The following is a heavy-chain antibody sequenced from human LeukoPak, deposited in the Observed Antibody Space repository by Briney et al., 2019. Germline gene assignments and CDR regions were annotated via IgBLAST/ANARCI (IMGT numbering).Heavy chain of an antibody. CDR2: ISKDGGNK. V-gene: IGHV3-43*02. J-gene: IGHJ4*02. Sequence: GGSLRLSCAASGFTFDEHDMHWVRQVPGKGLEWVCLISKDGGNKHYADPVKGRFSISRDNNRNSLSLQMNSLRSEDTALYFCAKRSGSPHNFDYWGQGALVTVSS. CDR3: AKRSGSPHNFDY. D-gene: IGHD1-1*01. CDR1: GFTFDEHD.